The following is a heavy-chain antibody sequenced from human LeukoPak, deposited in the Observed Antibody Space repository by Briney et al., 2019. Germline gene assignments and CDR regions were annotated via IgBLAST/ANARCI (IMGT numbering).Heavy chain of an antibody. CDR1: GFTFSSYS. Sequence: GGSLRLSCAASGFTFSSYSMNWVRQAPGKGLEWVSSISSSSSYIYYADSVKGRFTISRDNAKNSLYLQMNSLRAEDTAVYYCARGYCSSTTCYNEVIGHWGQGTLVTVSS. CDR3: ARGYCSSTTCYNEVIGH. CDR2: ISSSSSYI. V-gene: IGHV3-21*01. J-gene: IGHJ4*02. D-gene: IGHD2-2*01.